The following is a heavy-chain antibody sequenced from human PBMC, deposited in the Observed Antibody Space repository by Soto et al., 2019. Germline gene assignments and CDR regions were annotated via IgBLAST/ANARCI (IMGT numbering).Heavy chain of an antibody. V-gene: IGHV3-9*01. Sequence: EVQLVESGGGLVQPGRSLRLSCAASGFTFDDYAMHWVRQAPGKGLEWVSGISWNSGSIGYADSVKGRFTNSRDNAKNSLHLQMNSLRAEDTDVYYCAMTTGYWGQGTLVTVSS. D-gene: IGHD4-17*01. CDR3: AMTTGY. CDR2: ISWNSGSI. J-gene: IGHJ4*02. CDR1: GFTFDDYA.